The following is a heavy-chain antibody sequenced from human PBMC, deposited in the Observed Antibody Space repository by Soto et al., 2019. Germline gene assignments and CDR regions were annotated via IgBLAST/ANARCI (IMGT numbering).Heavy chain of an antibody. CDR2: INHSGST. CDR1: GGSFSGYY. D-gene: IGHD4-17*01. Sequence: SETLSLTCAVYGGSFSGYYWSWIRQPPGKGLEWIGEINHSGSTNYNPSLKSRVTISVDTSKNQFSLKLSSVTAADTAVYYCAREAMTTVTRNFDYWGQGTLVTVSS. J-gene: IGHJ4*02. CDR3: AREAMTTVTRNFDY. V-gene: IGHV4-34*01.